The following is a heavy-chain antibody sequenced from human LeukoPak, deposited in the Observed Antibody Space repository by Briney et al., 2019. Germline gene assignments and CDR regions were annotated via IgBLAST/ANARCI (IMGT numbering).Heavy chain of an antibody. CDR3: AREGDIVLMTGTRFDY. CDR1: GYTFTGYY. CDR2: INPNSGGT. Sequence: GASVKVSCRASGYTFTGYYMHWVRQAPGQGLEWMGWINPNSGGTNYAQKFQGRVTMTRDTSISTAYMELSRLRSDDTAVYYCAREGDIVLMTGTRFDYWGQGTLVTVSS. D-gene: IGHD2-8*01. J-gene: IGHJ4*02. V-gene: IGHV1-2*02.